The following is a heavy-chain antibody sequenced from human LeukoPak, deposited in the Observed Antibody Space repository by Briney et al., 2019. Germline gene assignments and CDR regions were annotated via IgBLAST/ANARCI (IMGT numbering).Heavy chain of an antibody. CDR1: GYTFTSYG. CDR3: ARTGIAAAGGGGHNWFDP. V-gene: IGHV1-69*04. Sequence: ASVKVSCKASGYTFTSYGISWVRQAPGQGLEWMGRIIPILGIANYAQKFQGRVTITADKSTSTAYMELSSLRSEDTAVYYCARTGIAAAGGGGHNWFDPWGQGTLATVSS. CDR2: IIPILGIA. J-gene: IGHJ5*02. D-gene: IGHD6-13*01.